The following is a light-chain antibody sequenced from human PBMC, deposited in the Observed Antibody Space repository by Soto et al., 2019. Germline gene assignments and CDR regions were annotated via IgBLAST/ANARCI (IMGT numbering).Light chain of an antibody. J-gene: IGKJ1*01. CDR2: SAS. V-gene: IGKV3-15*01. Sequence: EIVMTQSPATLSVSPGDRATLSCRASQSVSTYLAWYQQKPGQAPRLLIYSASTRATGIPARFSGGGSGTEFTLTISSLQSEDFAVYICQQYNDWPPRWTFGQGTKVEIK. CDR1: QSVSTY. CDR3: QQYNDWPPRWT.